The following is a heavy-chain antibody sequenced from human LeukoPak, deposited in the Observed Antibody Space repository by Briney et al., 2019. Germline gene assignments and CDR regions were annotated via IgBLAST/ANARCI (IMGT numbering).Heavy chain of an antibody. V-gene: IGHV3-48*03. CDR3: ARGEPDYDILTGYYPVNFDY. CDR1: GFTFSSYE. CDR2: ISSSGSTI. J-gene: IGHJ4*02. D-gene: IGHD3-9*01. Sequence: PGGSLRLSCAASGFTFSSYEMNWVRQAPGKGLEWVSYISSSGSTIYYADSVKGRFTISRDNAKNSLYLQMNSLRAEDTAAYYCARGEPDYDILTGYYPVNFDYWGQGTLVTVSS.